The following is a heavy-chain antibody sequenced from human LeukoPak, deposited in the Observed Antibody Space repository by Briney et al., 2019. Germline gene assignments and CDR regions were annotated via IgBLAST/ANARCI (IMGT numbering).Heavy chain of an antibody. V-gene: IGHV3-43*01. J-gene: IGHJ4*02. CDR3: ARESGKFDY. CDR1: RFNFHKFT. CDR2: TSGDGITT. Sequence: GGALGLSFAASRFNFHKFTLPWGRPAPGKGVEWVSLTSGDGITTYFADSVKGRFSISRDNSKNSLFLEMSSLRTEDTAMYYCARESGKFDYWGQGTLVAVSS.